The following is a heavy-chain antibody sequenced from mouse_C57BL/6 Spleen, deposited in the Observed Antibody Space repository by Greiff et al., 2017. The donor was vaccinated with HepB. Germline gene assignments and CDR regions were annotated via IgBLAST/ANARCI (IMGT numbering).Heavy chain of an antibody. J-gene: IGHJ2*01. CDR1: GYTFTGYW. CDR3: ARVGVYYDYDGDY. V-gene: IGHV1-9*01. D-gene: IGHD2-4*01. Sequence: VQLQQSGAELMKPGASVKLSCKATGYTFTGYWIEWVKQRPGHGLEWIGEILPGSGSTNYNEKFKGKATFTADTSSSTAYVQLSSLTTEDSAIYYCARVGVYYDYDGDYWGQGTTHTVAP. CDR2: ILPGSGST.